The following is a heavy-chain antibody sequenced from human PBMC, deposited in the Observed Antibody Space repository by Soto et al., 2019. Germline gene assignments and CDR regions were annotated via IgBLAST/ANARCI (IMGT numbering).Heavy chain of an antibody. CDR2: IYYSGST. V-gene: IGHV4-59*01. CDR3: ARDHSGYDRERLYYYYYMDV. J-gene: IGHJ6*03. D-gene: IGHD5-12*01. CDR1: GGSISSYY. Sequence: PSETLSLTCTVSGGSISSYYWSWIRQPPGKGLEWIGYIYYSGSTNYNPSLKSRVTISVDTSKNQFSLKLSSVTAADTAVYYCARDHSGYDRERLYYYYYMDVWGKGTTVTVSS.